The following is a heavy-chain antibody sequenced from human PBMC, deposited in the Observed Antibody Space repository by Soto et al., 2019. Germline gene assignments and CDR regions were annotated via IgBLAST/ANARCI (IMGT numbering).Heavy chain of an antibody. J-gene: IGHJ3*01. Sequence: EVQLLDSGGGLVQPGGSLRLSCAASGFTFSSYAMSWVRQAPGKGLEWVSSISGSGGGTYYADSVKGRFTISRDNSKNTLSLQMNSLRAEDTAVYYCAKSRGSGSYFNQSDDFDFWGQGTMVTVSS. CDR3: AKSRGSGSYFNQSDDFDF. CDR1: GFTFSSYA. D-gene: IGHD3-10*01. V-gene: IGHV3-23*01. CDR2: ISGSGGGT.